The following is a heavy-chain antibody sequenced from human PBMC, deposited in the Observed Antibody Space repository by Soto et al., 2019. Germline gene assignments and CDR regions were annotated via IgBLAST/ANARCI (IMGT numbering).Heavy chain of an antibody. CDR3: VRSKGGYSYGTPFAY. J-gene: IGHJ4*02. V-gene: IGHV3-9*01. CDR1: GFTFDDYA. D-gene: IGHD5-18*01. CDR2: ISWNSGNI. Sequence: EVQLEESGGALVQPGRSLRLSCAASGFTFDDYAMHWVRQVLGKGLEWVSSISWNSGNIGYADSVKGRFTTARDNAKKSLYLQMTSLRPEDTALYYCVRSKGGYSYGTPFAYWGQGTLVTVSS.